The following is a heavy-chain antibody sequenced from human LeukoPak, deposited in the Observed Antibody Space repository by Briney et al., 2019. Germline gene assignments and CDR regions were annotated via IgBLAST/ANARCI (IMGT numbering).Heavy chain of an antibody. V-gene: IGHV5-51*01. CDR3: ARPNIYYSSSALGAFDI. D-gene: IGHD6-6*01. J-gene: IGHJ3*02. Sequence: GESLKISCQGSGHRFNSHWIGWVRQMPGKGLEWMGSVFLDDSDTRYSPSFQGQVTISAAKSISTVYLQWNGLKASDTAMYYCARPNIYYSSSALGAFDIWGQGTMATVSS. CDR2: VFLDDSDT. CDR1: GHRFNSHW.